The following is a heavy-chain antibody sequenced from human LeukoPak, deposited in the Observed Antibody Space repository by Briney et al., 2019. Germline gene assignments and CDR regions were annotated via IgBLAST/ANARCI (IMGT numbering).Heavy chain of an antibody. CDR3: ARDTWTYYYASSGYYYSY. Sequence: SETLSLTCTVSGGSISSSSYYWGWIRQPPGKGLEWIGSIYYSGSTYYNPSLKSRVTISVDTSKNQFSLKLSSVTAADTAVYYCARDTWTYYYASSGYYYSYWGQGTLVTVSS. D-gene: IGHD3-22*01. CDR1: GGSISSSSYY. J-gene: IGHJ4*02. CDR2: IYYSGST. V-gene: IGHV4-39*07.